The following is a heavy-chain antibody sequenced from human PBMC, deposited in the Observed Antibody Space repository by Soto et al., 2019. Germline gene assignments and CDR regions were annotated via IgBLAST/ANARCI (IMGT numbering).Heavy chain of an antibody. V-gene: IGHV3-53*01. CDR2: IYSGGST. CDR1: GFTVSSNY. CDR3: ARAPDYCDSSGDPYDCDY. J-gene: IGHJ4*02. D-gene: IGHD3-22*01. Sequence: PEGALGVSCAASGFTVSSNYTSWLRQAPGKGLEWVSVIYSGGSTYYADSVKGRFTISRDNSKNTLYLQMNSLRAEDTAVYYCARAPDYCDSSGDPYDCDYRGQATRVTVAS.